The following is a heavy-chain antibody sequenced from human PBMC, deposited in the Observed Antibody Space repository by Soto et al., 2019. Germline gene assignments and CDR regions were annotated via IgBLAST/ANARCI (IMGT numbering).Heavy chain of an antibody. V-gene: IGHV3-23*01. CDR2: ISGSGGST. Sequence: EVQLLESGGGLVQPGGSLRLSCAASGFTFSSYAMSWVRQAPGQGLEWVSAISGSGGSTYYADSVKGRFTISRDNSKNTLYLQMNSRRAEDTAVYYCAKGGRRGTTVTIWGGIDYFDYWGQGTLVTVSS. CDR3: AKGGRRGTTVTIWGGIDYFDY. J-gene: IGHJ4*02. CDR1: GFTFSSYA. D-gene: IGHD4-17*01.